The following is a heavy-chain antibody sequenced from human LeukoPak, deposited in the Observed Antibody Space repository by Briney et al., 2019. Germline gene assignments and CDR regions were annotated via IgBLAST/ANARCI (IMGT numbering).Heavy chain of an antibody. CDR1: GFTFSNFA. Sequence: GGSLRLSCAASGFTFSNFAMNWVRRAPGKGLEWVSTISGSGDGTYYADSVKGRFTISRDNSKNTLFLQMSTLSADDTALYYCAKGRLQEGTVFRGVNTPVDYWGQGTLVTVTS. D-gene: IGHD3-10*01. CDR3: AKGRLQEGTVFRGVNTPVDY. V-gene: IGHV3-23*01. CDR2: ISGSGDGT. J-gene: IGHJ4*02.